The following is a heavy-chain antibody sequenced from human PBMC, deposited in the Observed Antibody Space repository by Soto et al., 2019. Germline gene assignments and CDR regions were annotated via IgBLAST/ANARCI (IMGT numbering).Heavy chain of an antibody. D-gene: IGHD4-4*01. V-gene: IGHV4-4*07. CDR3: AREQTAVTNGGYYYYGMDV. CDR1: GGSISSYY. CDR2: IYTSGST. Sequence: SETLSLTCTVSGGSISSYYWSWIRQPAGKGLEWIGRIYTSGSTNYNPSLKSRVTMSVDTSKNQFSLKLSSVTAADTAVYYCAREQTAVTNGGYYYYGMDVWGQGTTVNVS. J-gene: IGHJ6*02.